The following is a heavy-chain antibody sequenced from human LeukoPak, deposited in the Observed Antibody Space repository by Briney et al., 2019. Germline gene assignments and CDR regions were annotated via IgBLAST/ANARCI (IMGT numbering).Heavy chain of an antibody. CDR2: INQDGSEK. V-gene: IGHV3-7*01. Sequence: GGSLRLSCAASGFTFSSYWMSWVRQAPGKGLEWVATINQDGSEKYYVDSAKGRFTISRDNAKNSLFLQMNSLRAEDSAVYYCAERGGRLSWGQGTLVTVSS. CDR3: AERGGRLS. D-gene: IGHD3-16*01. J-gene: IGHJ4*02. CDR1: GFTFSSYW.